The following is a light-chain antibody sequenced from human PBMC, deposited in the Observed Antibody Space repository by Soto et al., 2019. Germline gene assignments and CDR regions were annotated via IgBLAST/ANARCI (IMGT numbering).Light chain of an antibody. V-gene: IGLV2-11*01. Sequence: QSALTQPRSVSGSPGQSVTISRTGASSDVGAYHYASWSQQRPGNAPKLMIYDVTKRPSGVPDRFAGSKSGHTASLTISGLQTDDEPDYYCCSYAVRYTFLLGTGTKVTVL. J-gene: IGLJ1*01. CDR3: CSYAVRYTFL. CDR1: SSDVGAYHY. CDR2: DVT.